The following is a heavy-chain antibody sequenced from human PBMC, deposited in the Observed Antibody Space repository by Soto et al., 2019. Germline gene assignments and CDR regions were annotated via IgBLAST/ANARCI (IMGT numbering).Heavy chain of an antibody. CDR2: TYYRSKWYN. D-gene: IGHD6-19*01. CDR1: GGSFSSGDYY. V-gene: IGHV6-1*01. J-gene: IGHJ4*02. Sequence: TLSLTCTVSGGSFSSGDYYGNWIRQSPSRGLEWLGKTYYRSKWYNDYAVSVKSRITINPDTSKNQFSLHLDSATPEDTAVYYCARQRPWLGSPYFDYWGQGILVTVSS. CDR3: ARQRPWLGSPYFDY.